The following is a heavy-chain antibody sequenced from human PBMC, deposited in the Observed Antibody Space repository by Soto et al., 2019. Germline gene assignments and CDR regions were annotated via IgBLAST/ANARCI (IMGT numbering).Heavy chain of an antibody. D-gene: IGHD2-15*01. CDR1: GGAFSDYA. CDR3: ASWLKGPDIGNYYYGMDV. V-gene: IGHV1-69*12. J-gene: IGHJ6*02. CDR2: IMPIFRAP. Sequence: QVQLVQSGAEVKKPGSSVKVSCKASGGAFSDYAFSWVRQAPGQGLEWLGGIMPIFRAPDYAQKFQGRVTITADESTRRAYMAMKSLRSEDTAVYYCASWLKGPDIGNYYYGMDVGGHGTTVTVS.